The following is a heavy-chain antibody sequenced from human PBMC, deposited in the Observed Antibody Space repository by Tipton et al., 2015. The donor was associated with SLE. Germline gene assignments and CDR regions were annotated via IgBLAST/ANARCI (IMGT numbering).Heavy chain of an antibody. V-gene: IGHV4-61*01. J-gene: IGHJ4*02. CDR2: IYYSGST. CDR1: GGSVSSGSYY. CDR3: ARFGGQWLVQGYFDY. D-gene: IGHD6-19*01. Sequence: TLSLTCTVSGGSVSSGSYYWSWIRQPPGKGLEWIGYIYYSGSTNYNPALKSRVTISVDTSKNQFSLKLSSVTAADTAVYYCARFGGQWLVQGYFDYWGQGTLVPVSS.